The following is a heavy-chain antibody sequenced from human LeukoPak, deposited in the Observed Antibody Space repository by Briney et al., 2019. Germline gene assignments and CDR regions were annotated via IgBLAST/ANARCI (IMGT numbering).Heavy chain of an antibody. Sequence: SETLSLTCTVSGGSISSSSYYWGWIRQPPGKGLEWIGSIYYGGSTYYNPSLKSRVTISVDTSKNQFSLKLSSVTAADTAVYYCARHWGYDSSGYYYFSYYYYGMDVWGQGATVTVSS. V-gene: IGHV4-39*01. CDR3: ARHWGYDSSGYYYFSYYYYGMDV. CDR1: GGSISSSSYY. CDR2: IYYGGST. J-gene: IGHJ6*02. D-gene: IGHD3-22*01.